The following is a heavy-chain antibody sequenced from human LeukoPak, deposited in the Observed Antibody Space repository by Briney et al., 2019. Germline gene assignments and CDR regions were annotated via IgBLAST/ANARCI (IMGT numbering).Heavy chain of an antibody. V-gene: IGHV1-2*02. CDR1: GYTLTGYY. Sequence: ASVKVSCKASGYTLTGYYMHWVRQAPGQGLEWMGWINPNSGGTNYTQKFQGRVTMTRDTSISTAYMELSRLRSDDTAVYYCARASNWNDMAYFDYWGQGTLVTVSS. CDR3: ARASNWNDMAYFDY. D-gene: IGHD1-1*01. CDR2: INPNSGGT. J-gene: IGHJ4*02.